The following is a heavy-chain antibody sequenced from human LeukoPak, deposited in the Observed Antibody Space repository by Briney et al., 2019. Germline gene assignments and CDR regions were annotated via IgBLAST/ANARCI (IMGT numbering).Heavy chain of an antibody. Sequence: PGGSLRLSCAASGFTFSSYAMSWVRQAPGEGLEWVSAISGSGGSTYYADSVKGRFTISRDNSKNTPYLQMNSLRAEDTAVYYCAKDLPYYDSSGYYNSFDYWGQGTMVTVSS. CDR1: GFTFSSYA. J-gene: IGHJ4*02. CDR2: ISGSGGST. V-gene: IGHV3-23*01. CDR3: AKDLPYYDSSGYYNSFDY. D-gene: IGHD3-22*01.